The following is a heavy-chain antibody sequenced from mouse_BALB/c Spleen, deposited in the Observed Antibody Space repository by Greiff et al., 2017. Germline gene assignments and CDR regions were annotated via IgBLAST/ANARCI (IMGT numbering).Heavy chain of an antibody. Sequence: EVQLKESGPGLVKPSQSLSLTCTVTGYSITSDYAWNWIRQFPGNKLEWMGYISYSGSTSYNPSLKSRISITRDTSKNQFFLQLNSVTTEDTATYYCARGGSFAYWGQGTLVTVSA. J-gene: IGHJ3*01. CDR3: ARGGSFAY. V-gene: IGHV3-2*02. CDR1: GYSITSDYA. CDR2: ISYSGST.